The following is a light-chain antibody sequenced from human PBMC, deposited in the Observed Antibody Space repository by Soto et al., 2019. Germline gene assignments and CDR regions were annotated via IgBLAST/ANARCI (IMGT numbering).Light chain of an antibody. Sequence: QSALTQPASVSGSPGQSITISCTGTSSDVGGYDYVSWYQQHPGKATKLMIYAVTNRPSGVSNRFSCSKSGNTASLIMSGLQAEDEADYYCNSFTSSNTWVFGGGTKLTVL. J-gene: IGLJ3*02. CDR2: AVT. V-gene: IGLV2-14*01. CDR3: NSFTSSNTWV. CDR1: SSDVGGYDY.